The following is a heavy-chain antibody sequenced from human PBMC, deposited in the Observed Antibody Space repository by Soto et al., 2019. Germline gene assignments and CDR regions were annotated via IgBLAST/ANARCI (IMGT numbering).Heavy chain of an antibody. V-gene: IGHV3-30*18. CDR2: ISYDGSNK. D-gene: IGHD5-18*01. CDR3: AKDRLYSYGYYYYYGMDV. J-gene: IGHJ6*02. CDR1: GFTFSSYG. Sequence: QVQLVESGGGVVQPGRSLRLSCAASGFTFSSYGMHWVRQAPGKGLEWVAVISYDGSNKYYADSVKGRFTISRDNSKNTLYLQMNSLRAKDTAVYYCAKDRLYSYGYYYYYGMDVWGQGTTVTVSS.